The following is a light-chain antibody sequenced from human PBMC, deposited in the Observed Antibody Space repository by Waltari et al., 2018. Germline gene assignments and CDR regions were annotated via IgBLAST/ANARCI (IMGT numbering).Light chain of an antibody. V-gene: IGKV3-11*01. CDR2: DAS. CDR1: HSVSNL. CDR3: QQSYSTSYT. J-gene: IGKJ2*01. Sequence: EVVLTQSPATLSLSPGERATLSCRASHSVSNLLAWYQQKPGQAPRLLIYDASNTATGIPSRFSGSGSGTDFTHTISSLQPEDFATYYCQQSYSTSYTFGQGTKLEIK.